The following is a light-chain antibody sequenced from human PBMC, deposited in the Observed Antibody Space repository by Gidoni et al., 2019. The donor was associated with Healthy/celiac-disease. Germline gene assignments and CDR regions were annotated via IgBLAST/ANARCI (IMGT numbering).Light chain of an antibody. CDR1: QSVSSSY. Sequence: EIVLTQSPGTLSLSPGERATLSCRASQSVSSSYLAWYQQKPGQAPRLLIYGASSRATGIPDRFSGSGSGTDFTLTISRLEPEDFAVYYCQQYGSSPVVSYTENTFGQGTKLEIK. J-gene: IGKJ2*01. CDR3: QQYGSSPVVSYTENT. CDR2: GAS. V-gene: IGKV3-20*01.